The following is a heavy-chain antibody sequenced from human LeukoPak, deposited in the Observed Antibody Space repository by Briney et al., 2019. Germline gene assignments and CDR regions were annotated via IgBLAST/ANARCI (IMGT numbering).Heavy chain of an antibody. CDR2: IYYSGST. D-gene: IGHD3-10*01. CDR3: ARHVVRDSGPLGNWFDP. J-gene: IGHJ5*02. CDR1: GGSISSSSYY. V-gene: IGHV4-39*01. Sequence: SETLSLTCTVSGGSISSSSYYWGWIRQPPGKGLEWIGSIYYSGSTYYNPSLKSRVTISVDTSKNQFSLKLSSVTAADTAVYYCARHVVRDSGPLGNWFDPWGQGTLVTVSS.